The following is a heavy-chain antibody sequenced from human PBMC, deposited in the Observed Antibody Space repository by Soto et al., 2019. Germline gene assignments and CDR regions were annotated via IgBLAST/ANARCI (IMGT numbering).Heavy chain of an antibody. J-gene: IGHJ4*03. V-gene: IGHV5-51*01. CDR2: IYPAGSDA. Sequence: PGESLKISCKADGYRFTRHWIGGVRQVPGRGLEGVAVIYPAGSDARYSPSLRGRGTSSVDISINTVYRQWRRMKASDTAIYFWPRPDIATATVRGCYFGSWRQRRPVTVSS. CDR3: PRPDIATATVRGCYFGS. CDR1: GYRFTRHW. D-gene: IGHD2-21*01.